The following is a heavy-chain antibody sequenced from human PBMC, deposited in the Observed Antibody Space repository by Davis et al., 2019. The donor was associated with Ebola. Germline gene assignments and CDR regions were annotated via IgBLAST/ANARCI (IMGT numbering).Heavy chain of an antibody. CDR1: GFTFNSYS. CDR2: ISSSSSTI. D-gene: IGHD1-26*01. V-gene: IGHV3-48*01. CDR3: IGDPNWEFGY. J-gene: IGHJ4*02. Sequence: PGGSLRLSCAASGFTFNSYSMNWVRQAPGKGLEWVSYISSSSSTIYYADSVKGRFTISRDNAKNSLYLQMNSLRAEDTAVYYCIGDPNWEFGYWGQGTLVTVS.